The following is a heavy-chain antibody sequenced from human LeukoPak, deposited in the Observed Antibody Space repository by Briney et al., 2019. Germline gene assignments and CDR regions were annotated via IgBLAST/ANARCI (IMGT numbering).Heavy chain of an antibody. D-gene: IGHD6-19*01. CDR3: AKWLVGRYFQH. CDR2: ISGSGGST. V-gene: IGHV3-23*01. Sequence: GGSLRLSCAASGFTFSSYAMSWVRQAPGKGLEWVSAISGSGGSTYYADSVKGRFTISRDNSKNMLYLQMNSLRAEDTAVYYCAKWLVGRYFQHWGQGTLVTVSS. J-gene: IGHJ1*01. CDR1: GFTFSSYA.